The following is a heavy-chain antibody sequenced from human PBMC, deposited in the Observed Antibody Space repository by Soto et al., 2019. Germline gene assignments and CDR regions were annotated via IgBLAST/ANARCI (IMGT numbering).Heavy chain of an antibody. CDR3: ARHPGYGLYYFDY. J-gene: IGHJ4*02. CDR1: GGSFSGYY. CDR2: INHSGST. D-gene: IGHD5-18*01. V-gene: IGHV4-34*01. Sequence: SETLSLTCAVYGGSFSGYYWTWIRQPPGTGLEWIGEINHSGSTNYNPSLKSRVTISVDTSKSQFSLKLTSVTAADSAVYYCARHPGYGLYYFDYWGQGTLVTVS.